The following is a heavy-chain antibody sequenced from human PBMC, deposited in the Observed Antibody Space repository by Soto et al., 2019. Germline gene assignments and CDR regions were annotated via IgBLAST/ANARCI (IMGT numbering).Heavy chain of an antibody. V-gene: IGHV1-69*13. Sequence: RASVKVSCKASGGTFSSYAISWVRQAPGQGLEWMGGIIPIFGTANYAQKFQGRVTITADESTSTAYMELSSLRSEDTAVYYCARAHSSGWYVGDFDYWGQGTLVTVSS. CDR2: IIPIFGTA. CDR1: GGTFSSYA. D-gene: IGHD6-19*01. CDR3: ARAHSSGWYVGDFDY. J-gene: IGHJ4*02.